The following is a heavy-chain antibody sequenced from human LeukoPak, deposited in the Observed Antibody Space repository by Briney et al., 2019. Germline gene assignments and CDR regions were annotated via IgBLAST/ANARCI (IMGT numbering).Heavy chain of an antibody. J-gene: IGHJ3*02. D-gene: IGHD2-21*01. V-gene: IGHV5-51*01. CDR3: ARPRSAYWTPPDAFDI. CDR2: IYPGDSDT. Sequence: GESLKISCKGSGYSFTSYWIGWVRQMPGKGLEWMGIIYPGDSDTRYSPSFQGQVTISADKSISTAYLQWSSLKASDTAMYYCARPRSAYWTPPDAFDIWGQGTMVTVSS. CDR1: GYSFTSYW.